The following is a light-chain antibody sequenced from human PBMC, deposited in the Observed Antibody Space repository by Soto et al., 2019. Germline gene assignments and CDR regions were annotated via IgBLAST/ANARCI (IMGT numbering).Light chain of an antibody. CDR2: KAS. J-gene: IGKJ1*01. CDR3: QQYSGASPWT. CDR1: QSISSW. Sequence: DIQMTQSPSTLSASVGDRVTITCRASQSISSWLAWYQQKPGTAPKLLIYKASNLESGVPLRFSGSGSGTEFTLTIRSLQPDDSATYYCQQYSGASPWTFGQGTRVEIK. V-gene: IGKV1-5*03.